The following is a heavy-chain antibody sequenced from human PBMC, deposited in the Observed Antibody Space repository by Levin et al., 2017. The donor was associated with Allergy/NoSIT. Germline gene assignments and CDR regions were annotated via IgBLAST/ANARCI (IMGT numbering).Heavy chain of an antibody. CDR3: AREYRYSSSWYGEGYFDY. Sequence: SCAASGFTFSSYAMSWVRQAPGKGLEWVSAISGSGGSTYYADSVKGRFTISRDNSKNTLYLQMNSLRAEDTAVYYCAREYRYSSSWYGEGYFDYWGQGTLVTVSS. J-gene: IGHJ4*02. V-gene: IGHV3-23*01. D-gene: IGHD6-13*01. CDR2: ISGSGGST. CDR1: GFTFSSYA.